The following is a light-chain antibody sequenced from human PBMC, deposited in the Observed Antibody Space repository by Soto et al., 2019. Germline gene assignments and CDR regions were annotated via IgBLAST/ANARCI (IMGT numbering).Light chain of an antibody. V-gene: IGKV1-5*03. CDR1: QSISTW. CDR3: QQYINRWT. CDR2: KAS. J-gene: IGKJ1*01. Sequence: DIQMTQSPSTLSASVGDRVTITCRASQSISTWLAWYQQKPGKAPKLLIYKASSLESGVPSRFSGSGSGTEFTLAISSLQADDVATYYCQQYINRWTFGQGTKVEIK.